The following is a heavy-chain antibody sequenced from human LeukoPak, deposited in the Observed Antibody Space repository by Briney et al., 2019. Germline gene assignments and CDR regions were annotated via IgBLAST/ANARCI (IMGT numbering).Heavy chain of an antibody. CDR3: ARWNWGYYFDY. CDR1: GFTFSNAW. CDR2: INSDGSST. J-gene: IGHJ4*02. V-gene: IGHV3-74*01. D-gene: IGHD7-27*01. Sequence: GGSLRLSCAASGFTFSNAWMSWVRQAPGKGLVWVSRINSDGSSTNYADSVKGRFTISRDNAKNTLYLQMNSLRTEDTAVYYCARWNWGYYFDYWGQGTLVTVSS.